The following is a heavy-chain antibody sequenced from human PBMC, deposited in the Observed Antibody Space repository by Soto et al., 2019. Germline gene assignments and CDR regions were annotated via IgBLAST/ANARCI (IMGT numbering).Heavy chain of an antibody. V-gene: IGHV1-18*01. CDR3: ARDSVDTAMVYYFDY. Sequence: ASVKVSCKASGYTFTSYGISWVRQAPGQGLEWMGWISAYNGNTNYAQKLQGRVTMTTDTSTSTAYMELRNLRSDDTAVYYCARDSVDTAMVYYFDYWGQGTLVTVSS. J-gene: IGHJ4*02. CDR2: ISAYNGNT. CDR1: GYTFTSYG. D-gene: IGHD5-18*01.